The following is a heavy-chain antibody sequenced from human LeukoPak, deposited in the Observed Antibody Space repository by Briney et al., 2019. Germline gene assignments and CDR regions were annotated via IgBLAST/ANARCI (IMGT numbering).Heavy chain of an antibody. CDR3: ASALGAFDI. J-gene: IGHJ3*02. D-gene: IGHD3-16*01. CDR2: IYYSGST. CDR1: GGSISSYY. Sequence: KPSETLSLTCTVSGGSISSYYWSWIRQPPGKGLEWIGYIYYSGSTNYNLSLKSRVTISVDTSKNQFSLKLSSVTAADTAVYYCASALGAFDIWGQGTMVTVSS. V-gene: IGHV4-59*01.